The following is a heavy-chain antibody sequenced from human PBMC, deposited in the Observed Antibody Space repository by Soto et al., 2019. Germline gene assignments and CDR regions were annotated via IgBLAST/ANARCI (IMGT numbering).Heavy chain of an antibody. Sequence: GASVKVSCKASGGTFSSYAISWVRQAPGQGLEWMGGIIPIFGTANYAQKFQGRVTITADESTSTAYMELSSLRSEDTAVYYCARSSSANWGCEACYYYYGMDVWGQGTTGTVSS. J-gene: IGHJ6*02. CDR3: ARSSSANWGCEACYYYYGMDV. V-gene: IGHV1-69*13. CDR1: GGTFSSYA. CDR2: IIPIFGTA. D-gene: IGHD7-27*01.